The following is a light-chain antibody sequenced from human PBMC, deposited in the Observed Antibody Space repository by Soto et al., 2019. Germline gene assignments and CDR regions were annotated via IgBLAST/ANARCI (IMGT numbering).Light chain of an antibody. CDR1: SSDVGVYNY. Sequence: ALTQPASVSGSPGQSITISCTGTSSDVGVYNYVSWYQQHPGKAPKLMIYEVSNRPSGVSNRFSGSKSGNTASLTISGLQAEDEADYYCSSYTSSSTPLYVFGTGTKLTVL. J-gene: IGLJ1*01. CDR3: SSYTSSSTPLYV. CDR2: EVS. V-gene: IGLV2-14*01.